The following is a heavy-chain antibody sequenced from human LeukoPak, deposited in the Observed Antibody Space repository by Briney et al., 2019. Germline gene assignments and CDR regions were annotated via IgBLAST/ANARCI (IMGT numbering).Heavy chain of an antibody. CDR3: AHTQIGYCSGGSCYPNEYYFDY. CDR2: ISAYNGNT. Sequence: GASVKVSCKASGYTFTSYGISWVRQAPGQGLEWMGWISAYNGNTNYAQKLRGRVTMTTDTSTSTAYMELRSLRSDDTAVYYCAHTQIGYCSGGSCYPNEYYFDYWGQGTLVTVSS. D-gene: IGHD2-15*01. V-gene: IGHV1-18*01. J-gene: IGHJ4*02. CDR1: GYTFTSYG.